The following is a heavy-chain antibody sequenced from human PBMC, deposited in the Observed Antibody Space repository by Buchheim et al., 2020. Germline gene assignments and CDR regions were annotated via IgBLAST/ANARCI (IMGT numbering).Heavy chain of an antibody. CDR1: GGSFSGYY. D-gene: IGHD5-18*01. Sequence: QVQLQQWGAGLLKPSETLSLTCAVYGGSFSGYYWSWIRQPPGKGLEWIGDINHSGSTNYNPSLKSRVTISVDTSKNLFSLKLSSVTAADTAVYYCARVRDTAMVAECHFDYWGQGTL. CDR2: INHSGST. V-gene: IGHV4-34*01. CDR3: ARVRDTAMVAECHFDY. J-gene: IGHJ4*02.